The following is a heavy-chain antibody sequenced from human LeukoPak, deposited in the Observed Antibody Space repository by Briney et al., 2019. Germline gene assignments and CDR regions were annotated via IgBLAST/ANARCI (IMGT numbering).Heavy chain of an antibody. CDR2: IYYSGST. CDR3: ARQSGYSLRFDP. J-gene: IGHJ5*02. Sequence: PSETLSLTCTVSGGSISSSSYYWGWIRQPPGKGLEWIGSIYYSGSTYYNPSLKSRVTISVDTSKNQFSLKLSSVTAADTAVYYCARQSGYSLRFDPWGQGTLVTVSS. D-gene: IGHD5-18*01. CDR1: GGSISSSSYY. V-gene: IGHV4-39*01.